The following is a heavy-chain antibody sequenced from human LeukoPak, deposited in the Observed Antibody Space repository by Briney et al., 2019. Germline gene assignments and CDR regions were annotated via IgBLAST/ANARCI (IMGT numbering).Heavy chain of an antibody. CDR1: GGSISSSSYY. J-gene: IGHJ6*03. V-gene: IGHV4-39*01. CDR2: IYYSGST. CDR3: ARGSYYYYYMDV. Sequence: SETLSLTCTVSGGSISSSSYYWGWIRQPPGKGLEWIGSIYYSGSTYYNPSLKSRVTISVDTSKNQFSLKLSSVTAADTAVYYCARGSYYYYYMDVWGKGTTVTVSS.